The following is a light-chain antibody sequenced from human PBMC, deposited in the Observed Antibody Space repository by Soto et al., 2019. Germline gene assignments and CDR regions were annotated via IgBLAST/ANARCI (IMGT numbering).Light chain of an antibody. Sequence: DIQMTQSPSTLSASVGDRVTITGRASQSISGWLAWYQQKPGKAPNLLISDASSLESGVPSRFSGSGSGTEFTLTISGLQPDDFASYYCQQYSSYSSFGQGTKLEIK. J-gene: IGKJ2*01. CDR3: QQYSSYSS. CDR2: DAS. CDR1: QSISGW. V-gene: IGKV1-5*01.